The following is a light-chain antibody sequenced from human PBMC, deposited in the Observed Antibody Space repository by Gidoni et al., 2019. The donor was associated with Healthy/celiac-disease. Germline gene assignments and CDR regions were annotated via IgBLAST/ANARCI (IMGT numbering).Light chain of an antibody. V-gene: IGKV1-5*01. CDR3: QQYNSYPWT. Sequence: DIQMTQSPSTLSASVGDRVTITCRASQSISSWLAWYQQKPGKAPKLLIYDASSLESGVPSRFRGSGSGTEFTLPISSLQPDDFATYYCQQYNSYPWTFXQXTKVEIK. CDR2: DAS. CDR1: QSISSW. J-gene: IGKJ1*01.